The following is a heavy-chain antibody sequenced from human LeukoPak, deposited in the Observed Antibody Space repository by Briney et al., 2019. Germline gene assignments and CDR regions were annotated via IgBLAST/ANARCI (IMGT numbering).Heavy chain of an antibody. D-gene: IGHD3-10*01. J-gene: IGHJ4*02. V-gene: IGHV3-7*01. CDR1: GFTFSSYW. CDR3: ARVRWFGEQYYFDY. Sequence: GGSLRLSCAASGFTFSSYWMSWVRQAPGKGLEWVANIKQDGSEKYYVDSVKGRFTISRDNAKNSLYLQMNSLRAEDTAVYYCARVRWFGEQYYFDYWGQGTLVTVSS. CDR2: IKQDGSEK.